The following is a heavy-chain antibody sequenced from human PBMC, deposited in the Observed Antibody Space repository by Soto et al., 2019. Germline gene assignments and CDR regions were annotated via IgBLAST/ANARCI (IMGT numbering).Heavy chain of an antibody. CDR3: ARDSHGYSSSSGYMDV. D-gene: IGHD6-6*01. CDR1: GFTFSDYY. J-gene: IGHJ6*03. Sequence: GGSLRLSCAASGFTFSDYYMSWIRQAPGKGLEWVSYISSSGSTIYYADSVKGRFTISRDNAKNSLYLQMNSLRAEDTAVYYCARDSHGYSSSSGYMDVWGKGTTVTVSS. CDR2: ISSSGSTI. V-gene: IGHV3-11*01.